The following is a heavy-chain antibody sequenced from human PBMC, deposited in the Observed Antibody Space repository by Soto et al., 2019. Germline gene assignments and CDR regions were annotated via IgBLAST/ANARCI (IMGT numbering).Heavy chain of an antibody. CDR3: AKDQDIYLTADVFDY. D-gene: IGHD3-16*02. CDR1: GFTFSSYA. J-gene: IGHJ4*02. CDR2: ISGSGGST. V-gene: IGHV3-23*01. Sequence: GGSLRLSCAAYGFTFSSYAMSWVRQAPGKGLEWVSAISGSGGSTYYADSVKGRFTISRDNSKNTLYLQMNSLRAEDTAVYYCAKDQDIYLTADVFDYWGQGTLVTVSS.